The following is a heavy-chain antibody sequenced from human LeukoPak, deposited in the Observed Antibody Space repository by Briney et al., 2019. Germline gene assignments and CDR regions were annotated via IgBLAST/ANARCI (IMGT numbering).Heavy chain of an antibody. Sequence: GGSLRLSCAASGFTFSSHAMPWVRQAPGKGLEWVAVISYDGSNKYYADSVKGRFTISRDNSKNTLYLQMNSLRAEDTAVYYCARDPGYSFDYWGQGTLVTVSS. CDR3: ARDPGYSFDY. CDR1: GFTFSSHA. J-gene: IGHJ4*02. CDR2: ISYDGSNK. D-gene: IGHD2-21*01. V-gene: IGHV3-30-3*01.